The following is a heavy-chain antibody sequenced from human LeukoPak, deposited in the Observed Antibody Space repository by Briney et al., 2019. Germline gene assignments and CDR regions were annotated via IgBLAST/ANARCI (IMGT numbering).Heavy chain of an antibody. CDR1: SFSISNGFY. CDR2: VFYSGVT. J-gene: IGHJ4*02. CDR3: ARDRGGRTGYASGDFDF. V-gene: IGHV4-38-2*02. D-gene: IGHD5-12*01. Sequence: PSETLSLTCVVSSFSISNGFYWVWIRQPPGKGLEWIGNVFYSGVTYYNPSLMSRVTISVDTSKNQFSQKLNSVTAADTAVYYCARDRGGRTGYASGDFDFWGQGVLVTVSS.